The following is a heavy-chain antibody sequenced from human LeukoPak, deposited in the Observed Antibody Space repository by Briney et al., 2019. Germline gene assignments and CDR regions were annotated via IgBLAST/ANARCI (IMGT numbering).Heavy chain of an antibody. V-gene: IGHV3-23*01. J-gene: IGHJ4*02. D-gene: IGHD6-19*01. Sequence: GGSLRLSCAASGFTFSSYAMSWVRQAPGKGLEWVSAISGSGGGTYYADSVKGRFTISRDNSKNTLYLQMNSLRAEDTAVYHCAKDQPIAVAALFDYWGQGTVVTVSA. CDR2: ISGSGGGT. CDR1: GFTFSSYA. CDR3: AKDQPIAVAALFDY.